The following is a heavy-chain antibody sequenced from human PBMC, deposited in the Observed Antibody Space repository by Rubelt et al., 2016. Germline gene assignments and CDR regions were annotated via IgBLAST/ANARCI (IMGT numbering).Heavy chain of an antibody. CDR3: ARDTGTYDY. V-gene: IGHV4-39*07. CDR1: VGSISSSSYY. J-gene: IGHJ4*02. Sequence: QVKLQDSGPGLVKPSETLSLTCTVSVGSISSSSYYWGWIRQPPGKGLAGIGGLYYCGSTYYNPSLKSRVTVSVDTSKNKFSLKLSSVTAADTAVYYCARDTGTYDYWGQGTLVTVSS. D-gene: IGHD1-1*01. CDR2: LYYCGST.